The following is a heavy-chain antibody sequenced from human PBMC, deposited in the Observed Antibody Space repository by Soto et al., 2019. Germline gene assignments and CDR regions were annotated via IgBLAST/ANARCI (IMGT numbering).Heavy chain of an antibody. J-gene: IGHJ4*02. Sequence: QVQLVESGGGVVQPGRSLRLSCAASGFTFSSYGMHWVRQAPGKGLESVAVISYDGSYKYYADSMKGRVTISRDNSKNTLYVQMNSLRAEDTAVYYCAKEGSVVATTPDFDYWGQGTLVTVSS. D-gene: IGHD5-12*01. CDR1: GFTFSSYG. CDR2: ISYDGSYK. CDR3: AKEGSVVATTPDFDY. V-gene: IGHV3-30*18.